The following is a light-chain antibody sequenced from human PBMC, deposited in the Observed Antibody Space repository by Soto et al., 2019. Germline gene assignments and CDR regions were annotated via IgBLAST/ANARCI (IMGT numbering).Light chain of an antibody. CDR1: QSVGSY. V-gene: IGKV3-11*01. J-gene: IGKJ1*01. Sequence: PGARATLSCRASQSVGSYLAWYQQKPGQAPRLLIYDASNRATGIPARFSGSGPGTDFTLTISSLEPEDFALYYCHQRQSWPRTFGQGTKVDI. CDR3: HQRQSWPRT. CDR2: DAS.